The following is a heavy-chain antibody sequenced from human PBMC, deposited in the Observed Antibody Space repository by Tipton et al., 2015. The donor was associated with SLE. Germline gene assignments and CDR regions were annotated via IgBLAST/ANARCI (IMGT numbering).Heavy chain of an antibody. Sequence: TLSLTCAVYGGSFSGYYWSWIRQPPGKGLEWIGEINHSGSTNYKPSLKSRVTISVDTSKNQLSLKMGSVTAADTAVYYCARDRGDTILSRCFDYWGQGALVTVSS. V-gene: IGHV4-34*01. CDR2: INHSGST. D-gene: IGHD3-10*01. J-gene: IGHJ4*02. CDR3: ARDRGDTILSRCFDY. CDR1: GGSFSGYY.